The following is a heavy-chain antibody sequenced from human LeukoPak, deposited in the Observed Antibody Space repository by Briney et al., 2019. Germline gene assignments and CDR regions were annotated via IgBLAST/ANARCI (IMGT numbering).Heavy chain of an antibody. J-gene: IGHJ4*02. CDR2: ISWNSGSI. CDR3: ARDGESSSLDY. CDR1: GFTFDDYA. V-gene: IGHV3-9*01. Sequence: PGRSLRLSCAASGFTFDDYAMHWVRQAPGKGLEWVSGISWNSGSIGYADSVKGRFTISRDNAKNSLYLQMNSLRAEDTAVYYCARDGESSSLDYWGQGTLVTVSS. D-gene: IGHD6-13*01.